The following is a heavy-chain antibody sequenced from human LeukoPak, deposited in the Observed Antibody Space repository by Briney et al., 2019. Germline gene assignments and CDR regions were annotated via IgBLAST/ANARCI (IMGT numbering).Heavy chain of an antibody. J-gene: IGHJ5*02. CDR2: ISSSSSYI. CDR3: ARPASGVRNWFDP. V-gene: IGHV3-21*01. CDR1: GFTFSSYS. D-gene: IGHD3-10*01. Sequence: PGGSLRLSCAASGFTFSSYSMNWVRQAPGKGLEWVSSISSSSSYIYYADSVKGRFTISRDNAKNSLYLQMNSLRAEDTAVYYCARPASGVRNWFDPWGQGTLVTVSS.